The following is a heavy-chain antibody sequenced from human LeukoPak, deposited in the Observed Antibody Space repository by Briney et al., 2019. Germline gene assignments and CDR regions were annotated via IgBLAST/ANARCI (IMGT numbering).Heavy chain of an antibody. CDR2: ISSSGSTI. CDR3: ARVLLWFGELPEFDY. D-gene: IGHD3-10*01. CDR1: GFTFSDYY. V-gene: IGHV3-11*04. J-gene: IGHJ4*02. Sequence: GSLRLSCAASGFTFSDYYMSWIRQAPGKGLEWVSYISSSGSTIYYADSVKGRFTISRDNAKNSLYLQMNSLRAEDTAVYYCARVLLWFGELPEFDYWGQGTLVTVSS.